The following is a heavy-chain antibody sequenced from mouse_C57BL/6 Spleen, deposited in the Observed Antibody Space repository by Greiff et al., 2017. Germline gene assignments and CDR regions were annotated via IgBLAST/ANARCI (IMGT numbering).Heavy chain of an antibody. D-gene: IGHD1-1*01. Sequence: VMLVESGPGLVQPSQSLSITCTVSGFSLTSYGVHWVRQSPGKGLEWLGVIWRGGSTDYNAAFMSRLSITKDNSKSQVFFKMNSLQADDTAIYYCAKNAYYYGSSYWYFDVWGTGTTVTVSS. J-gene: IGHJ1*03. CDR3: AKNAYYYGSSYWYFDV. V-gene: IGHV2-5*01. CDR2: IWRGGST. CDR1: GFSLTSYG.